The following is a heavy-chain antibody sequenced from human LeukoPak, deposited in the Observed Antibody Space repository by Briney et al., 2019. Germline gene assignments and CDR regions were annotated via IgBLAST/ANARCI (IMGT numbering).Heavy chain of an antibody. Sequence: PGGSLRLSCAASGFTFSDNYMSWLRQAPGKGLEWVSYISSSGNTTYNADSVKGRFSITRDNAKNSLYLQMNSLRAEDTAVYYCARGGYDFWSGYQISEWTYYYYYYMDVWGKGTTVTVSS. D-gene: IGHD3-3*01. CDR1: GFTFSDNY. CDR3: ARGGYDFWSGYQISEWTYYYYYYMDV. V-gene: IGHV3-11*04. J-gene: IGHJ6*03. CDR2: ISSSGNTT.